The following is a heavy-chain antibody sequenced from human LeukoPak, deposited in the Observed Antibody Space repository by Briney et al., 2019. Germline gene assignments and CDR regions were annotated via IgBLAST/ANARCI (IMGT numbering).Heavy chain of an antibody. Sequence: KPSETLSLTSIVSAGSISSYYWSWIRQPPGKGLEWIGYIYYSGSTNYNPSLKSRVTISVDTSKNQFSLKLSSVTAADTAVYYCARAQWPNWFDPWGQGTLVTVSS. CDR2: IYYSGST. CDR1: AGSISSYY. J-gene: IGHJ5*02. CDR3: ARAQWPNWFDP. D-gene: IGHD6-19*01. V-gene: IGHV4-59*01.